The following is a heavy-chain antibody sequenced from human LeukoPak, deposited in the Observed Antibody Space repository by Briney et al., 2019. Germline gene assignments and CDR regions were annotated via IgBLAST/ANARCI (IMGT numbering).Heavy chain of an antibody. CDR3: ARVFYYDSSGRHV. D-gene: IGHD3-22*01. CDR1: GGSISSGSYY. Sequence: SETLSLTCTVSGGSISSGSYYWSWIRQPAGKGLEWIGRIYTSGSTNYNPSLKSRVTISVDTSKNQFSLKLSSVTAADTAVYYCARVFYYDSSGRHVWGQGTLVTVSS. V-gene: IGHV4-61*02. CDR2: IYTSGST. J-gene: IGHJ1*01.